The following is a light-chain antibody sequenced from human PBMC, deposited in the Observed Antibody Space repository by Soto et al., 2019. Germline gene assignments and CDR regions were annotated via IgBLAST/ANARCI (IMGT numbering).Light chain of an antibody. CDR3: QQYNNWPGT. Sequence: EIVMPQSPSTLSVSQGERATLSCRASQSVSSNLAWYQQKPGQAPRLLIYGASTRATGIPARFSGSGSGTEFKLTISSLQSEDFAVYYGQQYNNWPGTFGKGTKVEIK. V-gene: IGKV3-15*01. CDR2: GAS. CDR1: QSVSSN. J-gene: IGKJ1*01.